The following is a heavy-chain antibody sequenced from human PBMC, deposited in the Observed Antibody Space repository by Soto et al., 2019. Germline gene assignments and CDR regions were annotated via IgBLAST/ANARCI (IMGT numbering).Heavy chain of an antibody. CDR1: GFSLSTSGVS. Sequence: QITLKEAGPTLVKPTQPLKLTCTFSGFSLSTSGVSVAWIRQSPGKALEWLALIYSADDKRYSPSLESRLTITQHTSKNPVVLTMTNMDPVDTATYYCGHRATVISPFDYWGQGTLVIVSS. D-gene: IGHD4-17*01. CDR2: IYSADDK. V-gene: IGHV2-5*02. CDR3: GHRATVISPFDY. J-gene: IGHJ4*02.